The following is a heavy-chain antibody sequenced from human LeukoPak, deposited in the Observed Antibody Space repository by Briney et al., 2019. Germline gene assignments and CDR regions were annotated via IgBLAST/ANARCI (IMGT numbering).Heavy chain of an antibody. CDR1: GYTFTSYA. CDR3: ARVSVAALVSYDRMTTVTTFDY. Sequence: ASVKVSCKASGYTFTSYAMHWVRQAPGQRLEWMGWINAGNGNTKYSQKFQGRVTMTTDTSTSTAYMELRSLRSDDTAVYYCARVSVAALVSYDRMTTVTTFDYWGQGTLVTVSS. D-gene: IGHD4-11*01. V-gene: IGHV1-3*01. J-gene: IGHJ4*02. CDR2: INAGNGNT.